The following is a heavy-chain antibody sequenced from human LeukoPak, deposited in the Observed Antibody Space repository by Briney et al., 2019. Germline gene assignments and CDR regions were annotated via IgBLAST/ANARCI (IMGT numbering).Heavy chain of an antibody. CDR3: ARVGYSYGIDY. V-gene: IGHV4-59*01. Sequence: SETLSLTCTVSGGSISSYYWSWIRQPPGKGLEWIGYIYYSGSTNYNPSLKSRVTISVDTSKNQFSLKLSSVTAADTAVYYCARVGYSYGIDYWGQGTLVTVSS. J-gene: IGHJ4*02. D-gene: IGHD5-18*01. CDR1: GGSISSYY. CDR2: IYYSGST.